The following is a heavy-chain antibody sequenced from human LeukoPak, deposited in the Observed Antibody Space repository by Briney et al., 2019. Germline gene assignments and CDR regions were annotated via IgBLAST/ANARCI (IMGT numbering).Heavy chain of an antibody. J-gene: IGHJ4*02. D-gene: IGHD3-22*01. CDR2: IIPIFGTA. V-gene: IGHV1-69*06. Sequence: AVTVSSMDSGGTFSIYAISWVRQAPGRGREWMGGIIPIFGTANYPQKFQGTVTITADKSTSTAYMELSSLRSEDTAVYYCARDDVPHYYDSSGHEYYFDYWGQGTLVTVSS. CDR1: GGTFSIYA. CDR3: ARDDVPHYYDSSGHEYYFDY.